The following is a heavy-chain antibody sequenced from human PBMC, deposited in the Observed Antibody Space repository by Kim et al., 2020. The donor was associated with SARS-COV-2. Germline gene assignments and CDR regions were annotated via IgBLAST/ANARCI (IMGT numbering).Heavy chain of an antibody. V-gene: IGHV3-30*09. CDR3: ARGNEIGYYYYGMDF. J-gene: IGHJ6*02. Sequence: GESLRLSCAASGFTFGIYDIHWVRQAPGKGLEWVAVISYDGSNSYYADSVMGRFATSRDNPKYTSDLQMNSLRVEDTAVYYCARGNEIGYYYYGMDFWGQGTTVIVSS. CDR2: ISYDGSNS. CDR1: GFTFGIYD. D-gene: IGHD2-21*01.